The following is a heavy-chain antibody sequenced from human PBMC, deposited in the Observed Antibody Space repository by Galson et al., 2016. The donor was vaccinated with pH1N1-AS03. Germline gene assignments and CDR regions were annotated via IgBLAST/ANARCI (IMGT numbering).Heavy chain of an antibody. V-gene: IGHV3-7*01. Sequence: SLRLSCAASGFTFSTYCMSWVRQAPGKGLEWVANIKQDGSEKFYVDSLKGRFTISRDNAKNSLYLQMSSLRAEDTVIYYCARGAPGDHLLSPLWNWGQGTLVTVSS. J-gene: IGHJ4*02. CDR2: IKQDGSEK. CDR3: ARGAPGDHLLSPLWN. D-gene: IGHD2-2*01. CDR1: GFTFSTYC.